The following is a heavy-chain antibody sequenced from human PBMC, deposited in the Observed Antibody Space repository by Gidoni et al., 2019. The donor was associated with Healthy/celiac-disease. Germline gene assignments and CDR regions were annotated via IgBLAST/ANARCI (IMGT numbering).Heavy chain of an antibody. CDR1: GFTFSSYA. CDR3: ARALGRAEMATGFDY. Sequence: QVPLVESGGGVVQPGRSLRLSCAASGFTFSSYAMHWVRQAPGKGLEGVAVISYDGSNKYYADSVKGRFTISRDNSKNTLYLQMNSLRAEDTAVYYCARALGRAEMATGFDYWGQGTLVTVSS. CDR2: ISYDGSNK. J-gene: IGHJ4*02. V-gene: IGHV3-30-3*01. D-gene: IGHD5-12*01.